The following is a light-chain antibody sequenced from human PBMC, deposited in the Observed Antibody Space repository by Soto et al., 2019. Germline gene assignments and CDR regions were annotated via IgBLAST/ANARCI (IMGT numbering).Light chain of an antibody. J-gene: IGKJ2*01. CDR1: QSISRW. CDR2: DVS. V-gene: IGKV1-5*01. CDR3: QQYNSFFYS. Sequence: DIQMTQSPSTLSASVGDRVTISCRANQSISRWLAWYQQKPGKAPQLLMFDVSRRETGIPSRFSGSGSGTEFTLTISGLQPYDFATYYCQQYNSFFYSFGQGTRL.